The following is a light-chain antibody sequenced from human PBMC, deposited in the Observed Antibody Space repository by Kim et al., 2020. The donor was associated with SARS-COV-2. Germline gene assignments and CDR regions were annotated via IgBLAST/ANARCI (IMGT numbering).Light chain of an antibody. J-gene: IGKJ1*01. Sequence: LTPGERATLSGRASQSVSTDLAWYQQKPGQAPRLLIYDASNRATGIPARFIGSGSGTDFTLTVSSREPEDSAIYYCQQRNKWPRTFGQGTKVDIK. V-gene: IGKV3-11*01. CDR3: QQRNKWPRT. CDR2: DAS. CDR1: QSVSTD.